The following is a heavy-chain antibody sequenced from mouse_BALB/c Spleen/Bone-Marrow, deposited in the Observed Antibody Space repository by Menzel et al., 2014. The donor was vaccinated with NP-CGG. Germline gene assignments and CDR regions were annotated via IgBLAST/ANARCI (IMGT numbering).Heavy chain of an antibody. J-gene: IGHJ3*01. Sequence: EVQRVESGGGLVQPGGSLKLSCAASGFDFSGFWMGWVRQAPGKGLEWIGEINPDSSTINYAPSLKDRFVIPRDNAKNTLYLQVSKVRSEDTALYYCARLGYYGGFAYWGQGTLVTVSA. CDR1: GFDFSGFW. V-gene: IGHV4-1*02. CDR3: ARLGYYGGFAY. CDR2: INPDSSTI. D-gene: IGHD2-3*01.